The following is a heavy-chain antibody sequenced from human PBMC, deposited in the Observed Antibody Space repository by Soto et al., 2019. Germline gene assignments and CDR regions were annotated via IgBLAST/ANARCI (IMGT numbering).Heavy chain of an antibody. Sequence: SQPLPLTCTVSCGSVSNHSYSLSCIRQSPGKGLEWIGTIYSSENTYYNPSLLSRVTISVDTSKNEFSLRLSSVTAADTAVYYCARLNGYCVSTNCHGYYGMDVWGQGTTVTVS. CDR2: IYSSENT. CDR3: ARLNGYCVSTNCHGYYGMDV. V-gene: IGHV4-39*01. D-gene: IGHD2-2*03. CDR1: CGSVSNHSYS. J-gene: IGHJ6*02.